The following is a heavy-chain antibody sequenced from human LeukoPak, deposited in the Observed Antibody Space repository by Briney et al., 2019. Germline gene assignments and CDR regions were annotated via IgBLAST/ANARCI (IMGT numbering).Heavy chain of an antibody. CDR3: ARVDSRWFDP. CDR2: IYHSGST. V-gene: IGHV4-38-2*01. CDR1: GYSISSGYY. D-gene: IGHD4-11*01. Sequence: SETLSLTCAVSGYSISSGYYWGWIRQPPGKGLEWIGSIYHSGSTYCNPSLKSRVTISVDTSKNQFSLKLSSVTAADTAVYYCARVDSRWFDPWGQGTLVTVSS. J-gene: IGHJ5*02.